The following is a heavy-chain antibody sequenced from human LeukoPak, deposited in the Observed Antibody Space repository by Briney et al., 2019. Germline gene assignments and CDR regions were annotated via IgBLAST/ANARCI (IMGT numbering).Heavy chain of an antibody. CDR3: ARGAESGYDGYYYYYYGMDV. D-gene: IGHD5-12*01. Sequence: ASVKVYCKASGYTFTSYDINWVRQATGQGLEWMGWMNPNSGNTGYAQKFQGRVTMTRNTSISTAYMELSSLRSEDTAVYYCARGAESGYDGYYYYYYGMDVWGQGTTVTVSS. V-gene: IGHV1-8*01. CDR2: MNPNSGNT. J-gene: IGHJ6*02. CDR1: GYTFTSYD.